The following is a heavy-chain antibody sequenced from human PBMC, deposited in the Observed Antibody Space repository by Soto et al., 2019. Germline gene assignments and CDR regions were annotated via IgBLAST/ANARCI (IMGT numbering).Heavy chain of an antibody. CDR3: ARAKACSGGSCYSRYYYGMDV. CDR1: GYTFTSYD. CDR2: MNPNSGNT. D-gene: IGHD2-15*01. Sequence: QVQLVQSGAEVKKPGASVKVSCKASGYTFTSYDINWVRQATGQGLEWMGWMNPNSGNTGYAQKLQGRVTMTRNTSISTAYMELSSLRSEDTAVYYCARAKACSGGSCYSRYYYGMDVWGQGTTVTVSS. V-gene: IGHV1-8*01. J-gene: IGHJ6*02.